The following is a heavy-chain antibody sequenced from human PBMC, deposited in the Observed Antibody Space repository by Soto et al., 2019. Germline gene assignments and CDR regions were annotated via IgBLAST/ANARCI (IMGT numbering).Heavy chain of an antibody. CDR1: GGSFSGHY. V-gene: IGHV4-34*01. J-gene: IGHJ5*02. CDR2: INHSGST. D-gene: IGHD3-22*01. CDR3: ARGPRRTYYYDSSGYSGWFDP. Sequence: PSETLSLTCAVYGGSFSGHYWSWIRQPPGKGLEWIGEINHSGSTNYNPSLKSRVTISVDTSKNQFSLKLSSVTAADTAVYYCARGPRRTYYYDSSGYSGWFDPWGQGTLVTVSS.